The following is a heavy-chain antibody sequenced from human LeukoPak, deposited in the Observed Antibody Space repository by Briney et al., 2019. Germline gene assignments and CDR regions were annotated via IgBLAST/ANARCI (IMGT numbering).Heavy chain of an antibody. Sequence: GESLKISCKGSGYSFTSYWIGRVRQMAGKGLEGMGIIYPGDSDNRYSPYFQGQGSTFAGNYLRTAHLQGSNLEACDSATYYFARRASSSQPSYYWGQGALVTVSS. V-gene: IGHV5-51*01. J-gene: IGHJ4*02. D-gene: IGHD6-13*01. CDR2: IYPGDSDN. CDR1: GYSFTSYW. CDR3: ARRASSSQPSYY.